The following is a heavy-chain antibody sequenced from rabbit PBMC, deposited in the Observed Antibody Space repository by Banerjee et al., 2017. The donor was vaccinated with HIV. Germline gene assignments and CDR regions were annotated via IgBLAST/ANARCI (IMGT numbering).Heavy chain of an antibody. CDR2: ITYGGRT. CDR1: GFSFSNSYY. CDR3: ARSNPYYGMDL. Sequence: QSLEESGGDLVKPGASLTLTCTASGFSFSNSYYMCWVRQAPGKGLEYIGYITYGGRTYYASWVNGRFTISRENTQNTLYLQLNSLTAADTATYFCARSNPYYGMDLWGQGTLVTVS. V-gene: IGHV1S40*01. J-gene: IGHJ6*01.